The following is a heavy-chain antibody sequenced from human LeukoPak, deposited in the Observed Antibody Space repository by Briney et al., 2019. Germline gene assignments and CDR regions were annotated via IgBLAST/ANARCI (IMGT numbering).Heavy chain of an antibody. V-gene: IGHV3-74*01. Sequence: PGGSLRLSCAASGFTFANTWMLWVRQAPGKGLVWLSLINNDGSTTNYADSVKGRFTISRDNAKNTVYLQMNSLRAEDTAVYYCAIGGTYGSGSWGQGTLVTVSS. CDR1: GFTFANTW. D-gene: IGHD3-10*01. CDR3: AIGGTYGSGS. J-gene: IGHJ4*02. CDR2: INNDGSTT.